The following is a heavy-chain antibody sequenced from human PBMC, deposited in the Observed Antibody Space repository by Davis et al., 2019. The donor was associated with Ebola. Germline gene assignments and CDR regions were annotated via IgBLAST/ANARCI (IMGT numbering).Heavy chain of an antibody. Sequence: HTGGSLRLSCAASGFTFSNYWTHWVRQTPGKGLVWVSRINSDGSIRDYADSVKGRFTISRDNAKNTLYLQMNGLRADDTAIYYCARDGGYGQLFDYWGQGTLVTVSS. CDR2: INSDGSIR. CDR3: ARDGGYGQLFDY. V-gene: IGHV3-74*01. D-gene: IGHD5-12*01. CDR1: GFTFSNYW. J-gene: IGHJ4*02.